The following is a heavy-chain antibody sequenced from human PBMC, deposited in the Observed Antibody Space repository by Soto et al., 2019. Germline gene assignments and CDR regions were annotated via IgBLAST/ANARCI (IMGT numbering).Heavy chain of an antibody. Sequence: SETLSLTCTVSGGSISRSNYYWSWIRQPPGKGLEWIGYIYYSGSTYYNPSLKSRVTISVDTSKNQFSLKLSSVTAADTAVYYCARERQYQLLGYYYYGMDVWGQGTTVTVSS. CDR3: ARERQYQLLGYYYYGMDV. CDR1: GGSISRSNYY. J-gene: IGHJ6*02. D-gene: IGHD2-2*01. CDR2: IYYSGST. V-gene: IGHV4-30-4*01.